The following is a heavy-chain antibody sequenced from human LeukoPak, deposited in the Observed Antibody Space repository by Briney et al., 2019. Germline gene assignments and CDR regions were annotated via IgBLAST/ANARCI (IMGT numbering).Heavy chain of an antibody. CDR3: ARRGVVDAFDI. V-gene: IGHV4-59*08. CDR1: GGSMSSYY. J-gene: IGHJ3*02. D-gene: IGHD3-3*01. Sequence: SDTLSLTCTVSGGSMSSYYWSWIRQPPGKGLEWIGYIYYSGSTNYNPSLKSRVTISVDTSKNQFSLKLSSVTAADTAVYYCARRGVVDAFDIWGQGTMVTVSS. CDR2: IYYSGST.